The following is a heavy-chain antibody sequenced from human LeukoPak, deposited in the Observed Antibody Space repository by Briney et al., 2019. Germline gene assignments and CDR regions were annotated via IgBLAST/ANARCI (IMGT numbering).Heavy chain of an antibody. J-gene: IGHJ4*02. CDR3: AREGGSSYGWASGSSY. CDR2: IYYSGST. D-gene: IGHD3-10*01. Sequence: SETLSLTCTVSGGSISSGGYYWSWIRQHPGKGLEWIGYIYYSGSTYYNPSLKSRVTISVDTSKNQFSLKLSSVTAADTAVYYCAREGGSSYGWASGSSYWGQGTLVTVSS. V-gene: IGHV4-31*03. CDR1: GGSISSGGYY.